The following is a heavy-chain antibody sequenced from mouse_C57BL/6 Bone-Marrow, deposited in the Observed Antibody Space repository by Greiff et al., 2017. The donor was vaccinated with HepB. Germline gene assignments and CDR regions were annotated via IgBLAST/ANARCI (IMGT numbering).Heavy chain of an antibody. CDR3: ARTYDYGGHYAMDY. Sequence: EVHLVESEGGLVQPGSSMKLSCTASGFTFSDYYMAWVRQVPEKGLEWVANINYDGSSTYYLDSLKSRFIISRDNAKNILYLQMSSLKSEDTATYYCARTYDYGGHYAMDYWGQGTSVTVSS. D-gene: IGHD2-4*01. J-gene: IGHJ4*01. CDR2: INYDGSST. V-gene: IGHV5-16*01. CDR1: GFTFSDYY.